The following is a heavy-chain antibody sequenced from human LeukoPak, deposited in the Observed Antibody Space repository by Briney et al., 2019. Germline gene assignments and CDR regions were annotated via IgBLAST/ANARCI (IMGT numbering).Heavy chain of an antibody. CDR1: GFTFTSHA. D-gene: IGHD6-6*01. CDR2: ISGSDGNT. Sequence: GGSLRLSCAASGFTFTSHAMNWVRQAPGKGLEWVSAISGSDGNTYYADSVKGRFTISRDNSKNTLYLQMNSLRAEDTAVYHCAKGKGYSSTSSDHWGQGTLVTVSS. V-gene: IGHV3-23*01. J-gene: IGHJ5*02. CDR3: AKGKGYSSTSSDH.